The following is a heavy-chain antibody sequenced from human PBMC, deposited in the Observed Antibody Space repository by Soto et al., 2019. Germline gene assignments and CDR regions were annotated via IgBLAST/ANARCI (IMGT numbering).Heavy chain of an antibody. Sequence: PGGSLRLSCAASGFTFSSYAMSWVRQAPGKGLEWVSAISGSGGSTYYADSVKGRFTISRDNSKNTLYLQMNSLRAEDTAVYYCAKQWGDDVVVVPAANSFDYWGQGTLVTVSS. CDR1: GFTFSSYA. J-gene: IGHJ4*02. D-gene: IGHD2-2*01. V-gene: IGHV3-23*01. CDR2: ISGSGGST. CDR3: AKQWGDDVVVVPAANSFDY.